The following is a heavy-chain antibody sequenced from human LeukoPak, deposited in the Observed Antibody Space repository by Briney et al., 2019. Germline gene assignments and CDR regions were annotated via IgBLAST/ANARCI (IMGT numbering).Heavy chain of an antibody. Sequence: ASVKVSCKASGGTFSSYAISWVRQAPGQGLEWMGGIIPIFGTANYAQKFQGRVTITTDESTSTAYMELSSLRSEDTAVYYCARLRQQLVQGHWFDPWGQGTLVTVSS. CDR3: ARLRQQLVQGHWFDP. CDR2: IIPIFGTA. D-gene: IGHD6-13*01. V-gene: IGHV1-69*05. J-gene: IGHJ5*02. CDR1: GGTFSSYA.